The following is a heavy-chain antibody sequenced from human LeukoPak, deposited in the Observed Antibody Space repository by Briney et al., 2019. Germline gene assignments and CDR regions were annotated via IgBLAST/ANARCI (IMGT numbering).Heavy chain of an antibody. V-gene: IGHV1-18*01. CDR3: ATTAIFRHMDV. Sequence: ASVKVSCKASGYTFTSYGISWVRQAPGQGLEWMGWISGYNGNTNYAQKFQGRVSMTTDTSTRTAYMELRSLRSDDTAVYYCATTAIFRHMDVWGKGTTVTVSS. J-gene: IGHJ6*03. D-gene: IGHD3-9*01. CDR1: GYTFTSYG. CDR2: ISGYNGNT.